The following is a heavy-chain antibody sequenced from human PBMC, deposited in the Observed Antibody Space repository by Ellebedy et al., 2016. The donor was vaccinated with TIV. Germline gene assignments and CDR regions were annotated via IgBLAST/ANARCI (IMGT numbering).Heavy chain of an antibody. CDR3: ARIRSGGFLEWYHDYGMDV. D-gene: IGHD3-3*01. CDR2: IDWDDDK. V-gene: IGHV2-70*11. CDR1: GFSLSTSGMC. J-gene: IGHJ6*02. Sequence: SGPTLVXPTQTLTLTCTFSGFSLSTSGMCVSWIRQPPGKALEWLARIDWDDDKYYSTSLKTRLTISKDTSKNQVVLAMTNMDPVDTATYYCARIRSGGFLEWYHDYGMDVWGQGTTVTVSS.